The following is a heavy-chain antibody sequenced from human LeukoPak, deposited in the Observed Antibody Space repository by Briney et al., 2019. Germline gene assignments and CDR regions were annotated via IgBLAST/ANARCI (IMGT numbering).Heavy chain of an antibody. CDR2: INHSGST. CDR1: GGSFSGYY. Sequence: PSETLSLTCAVYGGSFSGYYWSWIRQPPGKGLEWIGEINHSGSTNYNPSLKSRVTISVDTSKNQFSLKLSSVTAADTAVYYCARQVYSSSWSFDYWGQGTLVTVSS. V-gene: IGHV4-34*01. J-gene: IGHJ4*02. D-gene: IGHD6-13*01. CDR3: ARQVYSSSWSFDY.